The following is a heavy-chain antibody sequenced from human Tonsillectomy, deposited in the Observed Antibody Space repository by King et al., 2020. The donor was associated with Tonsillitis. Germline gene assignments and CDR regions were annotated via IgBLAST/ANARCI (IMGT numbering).Heavy chain of an antibody. D-gene: IGHD3-10*01. J-gene: IGHJ4*02. CDR3: AGNYYGSGSYYNVPFDY. V-gene: IGHV4-39*01. Sequence: LQLQESGPGLVKPSETLSLTCTVSGGSISSSSYYWGWIRQPPGQGLEWIGSIYYSGSTYYNPSLKSRVTISVDTSKNQFSLKLSSVTAADTAVYYCAGNYYGSGSYYNVPFDYWGQGTLVTVSS. CDR2: IYYSGST. CDR1: GGSISSSSYY.